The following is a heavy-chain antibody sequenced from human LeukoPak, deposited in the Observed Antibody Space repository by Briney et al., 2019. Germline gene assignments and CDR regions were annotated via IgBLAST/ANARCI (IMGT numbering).Heavy chain of an antibody. CDR1: GSTFSNYG. D-gene: IGHD3-10*01. V-gene: IGHV3-30*02. CDR3: ASAGYGSGSYYRLRGPDY. Sequence: GGLLRLCCAASGSTFSNYGMHWRRQPPGKVVGGVAFIRYDGSNKYYADSVKGQFTISRANAKTSLYLQMNSLRAEDKAVYYSASAGYGSGSYYRLRGPDYWGQGTLVTVSS. CDR2: IRYDGSNK. J-gene: IGHJ4*02.